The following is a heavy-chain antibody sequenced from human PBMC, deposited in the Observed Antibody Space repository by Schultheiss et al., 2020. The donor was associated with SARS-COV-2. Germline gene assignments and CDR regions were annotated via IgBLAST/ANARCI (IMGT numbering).Heavy chain of an antibody. V-gene: IGHV4-34*01. Sequence: GSLRLSCAVYGGSFSGYYWSWIRQPPGKGLEWIGEINHSGSTNYNPSLKSRVTISVDTSKNQFSLKLSSVTAADTAVYYCASTTTFANAFDIWGQGTMVTVSS. CDR2: INHSGST. CDR3: ASTTTFANAFDI. D-gene: IGHD3-16*01. CDR1: GGSFSGYY. J-gene: IGHJ3*02.